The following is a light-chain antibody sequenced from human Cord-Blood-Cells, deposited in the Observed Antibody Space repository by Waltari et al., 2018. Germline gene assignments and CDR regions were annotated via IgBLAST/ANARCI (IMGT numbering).Light chain of an antibody. V-gene: IGKV1-39*01. CDR3: EQSDSTPYT. CDR2: AAS. J-gene: IGKJ2*01. Sequence: DIPMTQSPSSLSASVGDRVTITCRASQSISSYLNWYQQKPGKAPRLRIYAASSLQSGVSSRFRGSGSGTEFTLNISWREAVGFATYDGEQSDSTPYTSGQGTELEMK. CDR1: QSISSY.